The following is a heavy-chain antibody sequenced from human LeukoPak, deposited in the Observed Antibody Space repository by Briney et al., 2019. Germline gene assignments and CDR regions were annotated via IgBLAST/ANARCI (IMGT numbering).Heavy chain of an antibody. D-gene: IGHD3-22*01. CDR3: TRRGNYYDSSGYYYWEDY. V-gene: IGHV3-73*01. J-gene: IGHJ4*02. Sequence: GRSLRLSCAASGVTVSGSAMHWVRQASGKGLEWVGRIRSKANSYATAYAASVKGRFTIFRDDSKNTAYLQMNSLKTEDTAVYYCTRRGNYYDSSGYYYWEDYWGQGTLVTVSS. CDR1: GVTVSGSA. CDR2: IRSKANSYAT.